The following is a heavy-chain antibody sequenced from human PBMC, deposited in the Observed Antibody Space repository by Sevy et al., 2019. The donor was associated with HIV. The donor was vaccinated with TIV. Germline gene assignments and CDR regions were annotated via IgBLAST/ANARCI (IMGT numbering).Heavy chain of an antibody. CDR3: SRGDYYYYYMDV. Sequence: SETLSLTCTVSGGSVSSGSYYWSWIRQPPGKGLEWIGYIYYSGSTNYNPSLKSRVTISVDTSKNQFSLKLSSVTAAAKAAEYYSRGDYYYYYMDVWGKGTTVTVSS. CDR1: GGSVSSGSYY. V-gene: IGHV4-61*01. J-gene: IGHJ6*03. CDR2: IYYSGST.